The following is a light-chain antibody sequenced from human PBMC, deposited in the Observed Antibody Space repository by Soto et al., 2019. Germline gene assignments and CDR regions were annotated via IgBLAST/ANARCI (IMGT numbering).Light chain of an antibody. J-gene: IGLJ2*01. CDR1: SSNIGAGYD. CDR2: GNS. V-gene: IGLV1-40*01. CDR3: QSYDSSLSGSV. Sequence: VLTQPPSVSGAPGQRVTISCTGSSSNIGAGYDVHWYQQLPGTAPKLLISGNSNRPSGVPDRFSGSKSGTSASLAITGLQAEDEADYYCQSYDSSLSGSVFGGGTKLTVL.